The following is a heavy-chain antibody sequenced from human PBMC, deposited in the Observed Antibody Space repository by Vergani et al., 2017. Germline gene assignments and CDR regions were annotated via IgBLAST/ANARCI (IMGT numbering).Heavy chain of an antibody. Sequence: QVQLQESGPGLVKPSETLSLICTVSGGSISSYYWSWIRQPPGKGLEWIGYIYYSGSTNYNPSLKSRVTISVDTSKNQFSLKLSSVTAADTAVYYCARGRGYSSGWYVYWGQGTLVTVSS. V-gene: IGHV4-59*01. CDR3: ARGRGYSSGWYVY. J-gene: IGHJ4*02. CDR2: IYYSGST. CDR1: GGSISSYY. D-gene: IGHD6-19*01.